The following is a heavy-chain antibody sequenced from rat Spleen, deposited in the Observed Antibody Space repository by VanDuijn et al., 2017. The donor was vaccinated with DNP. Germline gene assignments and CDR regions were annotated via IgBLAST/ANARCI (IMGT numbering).Heavy chain of an antibody. CDR1: GFTFSDYY. CDR2: ISYDGGST. CDR3: ARHVLPLRVWDY. D-gene: IGHD1-4*01. J-gene: IGHJ2*01. Sequence: EVQLVESGGGLVQPGRSLKLSCAASGFTFSDYYMAWVRQAPTKGLEWIAYISYDGGSTYRGDSVKGRFTISRDIVKNSLYLQMNSLRSEDMATYYCARHVLPLRVWDYWGQGVMVTVSA. V-gene: IGHV5-22*01.